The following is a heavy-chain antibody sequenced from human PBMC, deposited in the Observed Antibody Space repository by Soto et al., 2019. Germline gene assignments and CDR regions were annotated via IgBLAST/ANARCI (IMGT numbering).Heavy chain of an antibody. CDR3: TKDIRRNGDYGPHYFDY. Sequence: QVQLVESGGGVVQPGRSLRLSCGASGFSFSTYSMHWVRQAPGKGLEWVAVISYDGSSETSADSVKGRFTVSRDNSKDTLYLQMNSLRVEDTALYYCTKDIRRNGDYGPHYFDYWGQGTLVTVSS. J-gene: IGHJ4*02. V-gene: IGHV3-30-3*01. CDR1: GFSFSTYS. CDR2: ISYDGSSE. D-gene: IGHD2-21*02.